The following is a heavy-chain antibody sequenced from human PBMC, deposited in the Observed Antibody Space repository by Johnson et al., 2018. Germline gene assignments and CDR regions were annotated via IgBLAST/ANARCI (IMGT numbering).Heavy chain of an antibody. J-gene: IGHJ1*01. D-gene: IGHD4-23*01. CDR2: ISSSSSYI. Sequence: VQLVESGGGLVKPGGSLRLSCAASGFTFSSYSMNWVRQAPGKGLEWVSSISSSSSYIYYADSVKGRFTISRDNAKNLLYLQMNRRGAEDTAVYYCAGVRLAVGEYFQHWGQGTLVTVSS. CDR1: GFTFSSYS. V-gene: IGHV3-21*01. CDR3: AGVRLAVGEYFQH.